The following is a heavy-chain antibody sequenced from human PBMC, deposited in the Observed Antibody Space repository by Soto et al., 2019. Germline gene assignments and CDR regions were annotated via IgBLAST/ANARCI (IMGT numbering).Heavy chain of an antibody. CDR1: GFTFSSYS. Sequence: EVQLVESGGGLVKPGGSLRLSCAASGFTFSSYSMNWVRQAPGKGLEWVAPINSSSSYINYEDSVKGRFTISRDNAKNTLYLQMNSLRAEDTAVYYCTRDLLSGVTEFDYWGQGTLVTVSS. J-gene: IGHJ4*02. V-gene: IGHV3-21*01. CDR3: TRDLLSGVTEFDY. CDR2: INSSSSYI. D-gene: IGHD1-26*01.